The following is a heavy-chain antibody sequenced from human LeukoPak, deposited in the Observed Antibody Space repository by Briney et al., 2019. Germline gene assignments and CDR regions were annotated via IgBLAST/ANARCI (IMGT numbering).Heavy chain of an antibody. V-gene: IGHV4-38-2*02. CDR3: AREREYYYMDV. CDR2: VSHSGDT. J-gene: IGHJ6*03. Sequence: PSETLSLTCTVSNDPISSDYFWAWIRQAPGKGLDYLGSVSHSGDTFYNPSLKTRVSISVGTSKNLFSLKLTSVTAADTAIYYCAREREYYYMDVWGKGTTVSVSS. CDR1: NDPISSDYF.